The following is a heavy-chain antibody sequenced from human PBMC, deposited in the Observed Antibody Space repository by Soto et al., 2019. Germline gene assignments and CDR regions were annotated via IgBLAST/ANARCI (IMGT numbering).Heavy chain of an antibody. V-gene: IGHV3-23*01. J-gene: IGHJ4*02. CDR3: AKDRSWVVVGPGAAHFAY. D-gene: IGHD2-2*01. CDR1: GFTFSSYA. Sequence: EVQLLESGGGLVQPGGSLRLSCAASGFTFSSYAMSWVRQAPGKGLEWVSAISGYGDNTYYADSVKGRFTISRDNSKNTLYLQMNSLRAEDTALYHCAKDRSWVVVGPGAAHFAYWGQGTQATVSS. CDR2: ISGYGDNT.